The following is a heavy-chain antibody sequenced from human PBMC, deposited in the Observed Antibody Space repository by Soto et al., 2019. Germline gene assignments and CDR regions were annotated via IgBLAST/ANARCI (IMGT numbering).Heavy chain of an antibody. CDR2: IIPIFGTA. D-gene: IGHD6-13*01. CDR1: GDTFTDYY. J-gene: IGHJ5*02. CDR3: AREVAAAGIRWFDP. V-gene: IGHV1-69*13. Sequence: SVKVSCKASGDTFTDYYIHWVRQAPGQGLEWMGGIIPIFGTANYAQKFQGRVTITADESTSTAYMELSSLRSEDTAVYYCAREVAAAGIRWFDPWGQGTLVTVSS.